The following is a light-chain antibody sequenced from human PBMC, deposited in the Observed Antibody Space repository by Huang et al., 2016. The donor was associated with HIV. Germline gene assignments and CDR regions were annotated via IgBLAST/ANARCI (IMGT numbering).Light chain of an antibody. J-gene: IGKJ1*01. CDR1: QGIKSN. Sequence: IVMTQSPVTLSVSPGERAALSCGAGQGIKSNLAWYQQKPGRAPRLLIYGASTRATGVPARFSGSGSGTEFTLTINNLQSDDFAVYYCQQYDYWPPVTFGQGTKV. CDR3: QQYDYWPPVT. CDR2: GAS. V-gene: IGKV3-15*01.